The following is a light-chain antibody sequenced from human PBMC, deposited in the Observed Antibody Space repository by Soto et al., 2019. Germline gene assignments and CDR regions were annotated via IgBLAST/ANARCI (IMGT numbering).Light chain of an antibody. CDR2: GAS. CDR1: QSVSSSY. J-gene: IGKJ5*01. Sequence: EIVLTQSPGTLSLSPGERATLSCRASQSVSSSYLAWYQQKPGQAPRLFIYGASSRATGIPGRFSGSGSGTDFTLTISRLEPEDSAVYYCQQRNNWPPVTFGRGTRREIK. CDR3: QQRNNWPPVT. V-gene: IGKV3D-20*02.